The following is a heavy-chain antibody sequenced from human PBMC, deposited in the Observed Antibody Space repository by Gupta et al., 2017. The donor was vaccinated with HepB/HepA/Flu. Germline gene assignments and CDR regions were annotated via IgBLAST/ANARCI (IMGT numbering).Heavy chain of an antibody. Sequence: EVQLVESGGGLVQPGESLRLSCAASGFIFRDYAINWVRQAPGKGLEGVSGSSWDSGYIGYADSGKGRFTIARDNAKNSLFLQMNSLKREETALYYCAKDVAKGVVTAAADKWGQGTLVTVSS. CDR3: AKDVAKGVVTAAADK. J-gene: IGHJ4*02. CDR2: SSWDSGYI. CDR1: GFIFRDYA. D-gene: IGHD2-21*02. V-gene: IGHV3-9*01.